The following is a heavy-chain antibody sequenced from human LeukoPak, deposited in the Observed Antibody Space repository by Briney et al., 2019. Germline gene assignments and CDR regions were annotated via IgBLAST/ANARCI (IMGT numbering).Heavy chain of an antibody. V-gene: IGHV4-34*01. Sequence: SETLSLTCTVSGGSISSYYWSWIRQPPVKGLEWIGEINHSGSTNYNPSLKSRVTISVDTSKNQFSLKLSSVTAADTAVYYCAREFIAVAGLYYFDYWGQGTLVTVSS. J-gene: IGHJ4*02. CDR2: INHSGST. CDR1: GGSISSYY. D-gene: IGHD6-19*01. CDR3: AREFIAVAGLYYFDY.